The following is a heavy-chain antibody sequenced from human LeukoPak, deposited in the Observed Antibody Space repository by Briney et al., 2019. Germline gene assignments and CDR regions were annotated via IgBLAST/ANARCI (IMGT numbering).Heavy chain of an antibody. CDR2: IWYDGSNK. CDR1: GFTFSSYG. Sequence: GRSLRLSCAASGFTFSSYGMHWVRQAPGKGLEWVAVIWYDGSNKYYADSVKGRFTISRDNSKNTLYLQMNSLRAEDTAVYYCARDEFEADRAFDYWGQGTLVTVSS. D-gene: IGHD3-10*01. V-gene: IGHV3-33*01. CDR3: ARDEFEADRAFDY. J-gene: IGHJ4*02.